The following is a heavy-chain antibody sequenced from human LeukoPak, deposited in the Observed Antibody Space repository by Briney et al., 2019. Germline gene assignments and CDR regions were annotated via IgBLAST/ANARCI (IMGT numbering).Heavy chain of an antibody. V-gene: IGHV6-1*01. CDR1: GDSVSSNTAA. CDR3: ARYSHDVPPS. D-gene: IGHD5-18*01. J-gene: IGHJ4*02. CDR2: TFYRSKWYN. Sequence: SQTLSLTCAISGDSVSSNTAAWNWIRQFPSRGLEWLGRTFYRSKWYNDYAVSVKGRITINPDTSKNQFSLQLNSVTPDDTAIYYCARYSHDVPPSWGQGTQVTVSS.